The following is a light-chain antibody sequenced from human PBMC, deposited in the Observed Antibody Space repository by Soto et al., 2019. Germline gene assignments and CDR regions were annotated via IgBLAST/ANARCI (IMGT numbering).Light chain of an antibody. Sequence: EMVLTQSPGTLSLSRGERATLSCRTSQSFTSNYFAWYHQKPGQTPRRLIYGSSSRATGIPHRFSGSWSGTGFTLTISTLEPEDLAVYYCQEYGSLPISFGQGTRLELQ. CDR1: QSFTSNY. J-gene: IGKJ5*01. CDR3: QEYGSLPIS. CDR2: GSS. V-gene: IGKV3-20*01.